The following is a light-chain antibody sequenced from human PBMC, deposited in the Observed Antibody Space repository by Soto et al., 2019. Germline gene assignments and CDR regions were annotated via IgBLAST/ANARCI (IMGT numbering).Light chain of an antibody. CDR3: QRRSNWLIT. V-gene: IGKV3-11*01. J-gene: IGKJ5*01. CDR1: QSVSSN. CDR2: DTV. Sequence: EIVMTQSPATLSVSPGERATLSCRASQSVSSNLAWYQQKPGQAPRLLIYDTVNRATGVPARFRGSGSEADFTLTISSLEPEDFAVYYCQRRSNWLITFGQGTRLEIK.